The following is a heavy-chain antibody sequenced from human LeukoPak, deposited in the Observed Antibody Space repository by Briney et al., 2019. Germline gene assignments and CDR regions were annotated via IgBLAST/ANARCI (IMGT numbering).Heavy chain of an antibody. CDR1: GFTSDDYA. J-gene: IGHJ4*02. CDR3: VKDWGSSSWYYFDH. V-gene: IGHV3-9*02. D-gene: IGHD6-13*01. CDR2: INWKSGRI. Sequence: GRSLRLSCAASGFTSDDYAMHWVRQAPGKGLEWVSGINWKSGRIDYADSVKGRFTISRDNAKNSLYLRMNSLRTEDTALYYCVKDWGSSSWYYFDHWGQGTPVTVSS.